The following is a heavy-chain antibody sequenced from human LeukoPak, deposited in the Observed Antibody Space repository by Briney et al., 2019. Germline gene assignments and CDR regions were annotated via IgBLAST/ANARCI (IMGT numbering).Heavy chain of an antibody. J-gene: IGHJ6*03. CDR3: GRAGPVTKDHFIDV. CDR2: IYLDGSRA. Sequence: GGSLRLSCAVSGFTFTNYWMSWARQSPGKGLEWVANIYLDGSRAYYVDSVKGRFTIPRDNAKNSLFLQMNSLSAEDTAVYYCGRAGPVTKDHFIDVWGKGTTVTVSS. CDR1: GFTFTNYW. D-gene: IGHD2-2*01. V-gene: IGHV3-7*01.